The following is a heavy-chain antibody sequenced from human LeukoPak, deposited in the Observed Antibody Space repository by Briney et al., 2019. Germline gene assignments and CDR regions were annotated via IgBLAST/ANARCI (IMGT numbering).Heavy chain of an antibody. CDR2: IWYDGSNK. CDR1: GFTFSSYG. D-gene: IGHD4-17*01. J-gene: IGHJ4*02. Sequence: PGRSLRLSCVASGFTFSSYGMHWVRQAPGKGLEWVAVIWYDGSNKYYADSVKGRFTISRDNSKNTLYLQMNSLRAEDTAVYYCAKERPTTVTIDYWGQGTLVTVSS. CDR3: AKERPTTVTIDY. V-gene: IGHV3-33*06.